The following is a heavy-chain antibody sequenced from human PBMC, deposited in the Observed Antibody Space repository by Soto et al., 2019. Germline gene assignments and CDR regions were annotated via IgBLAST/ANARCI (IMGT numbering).Heavy chain of an antibody. J-gene: IGHJ5*02. CDR2: INHSGST. Sequence: QVQLQQWGAGLLKPSETLSLTCAVYGGSFSGYYWSWIRQPPGKGLEWIGEINHSGSTNYNPSLKSRVTISVDTAKNQFSLKLSSVTAADTAVYYCARRINIVVVPAAIPGDNCWFDPWGQGTLVTVSS. CDR1: GGSFSGYY. CDR3: ARRINIVVVPAAIPGDNCWFDP. V-gene: IGHV4-34*01. D-gene: IGHD2-2*01.